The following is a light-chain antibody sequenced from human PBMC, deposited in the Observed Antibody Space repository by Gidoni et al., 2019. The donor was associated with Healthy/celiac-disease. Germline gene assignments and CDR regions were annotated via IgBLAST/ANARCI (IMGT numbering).Light chain of an antibody. CDR2: DVS. V-gene: IGLV2-14*03. CDR3: SSYTSSSTPQ. J-gene: IGLJ1*01. CDR1: SSDVGGYNY. Sequence: QSALTQPASVSGSPGQSITISCTGTSSDVGGYNYVSWYQQHPGKAPKLMIYDVSNRPSGVSNRFSGSKSGNTASLTISGLQAEDEADYYCSSYTSSSTPQLGTGTKVTVL.